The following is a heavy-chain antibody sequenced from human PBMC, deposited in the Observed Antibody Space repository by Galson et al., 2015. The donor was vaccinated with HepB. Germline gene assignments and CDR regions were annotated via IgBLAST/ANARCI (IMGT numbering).Heavy chain of an antibody. D-gene: IGHD2-21*02. Sequence: SLRLSCAASGFTFSSYGMHWVRQAPGKGLEWVAVIWYDGSNKYYADSVKGRFTISRDNSKNTLYLQMNSLRAEDTAVYYCARDGRYCGGDCSPWYFDYWGQGTLVTVSS. CDR1: GFTFSSYG. J-gene: IGHJ4*02. CDR2: IWYDGSNK. V-gene: IGHV3-33*08. CDR3: ARDGRYCGGDCSPWYFDY.